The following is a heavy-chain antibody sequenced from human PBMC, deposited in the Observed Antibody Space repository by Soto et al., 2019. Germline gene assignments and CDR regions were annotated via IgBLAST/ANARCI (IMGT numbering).Heavy chain of an antibody. D-gene: IGHD3-9*01. V-gene: IGHV2-5*02. CDR1: GFSLNTTGVG. CDR3: VHRNILTGSTNAFDI. J-gene: IGHJ3*02. CDR2: IYWDDDK. Sequence: SGPTLGNPTQTLTLTCTFSGFSLNTTGVGVGWIRQPPGKALEWLVLIYWDDDKRYRPSLKSRLTITKDNSKNQVVLTMTNMDPVDTATYYCVHRNILTGSTNAFDIWGQGTMVTVSS.